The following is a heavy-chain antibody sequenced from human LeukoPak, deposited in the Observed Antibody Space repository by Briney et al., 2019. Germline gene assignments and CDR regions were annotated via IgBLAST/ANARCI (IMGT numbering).Heavy chain of an antibody. CDR2: ISWYGGST. V-gene: IGHV3-43*01. Sequence: PGGSLRLSCAASGFTFDDYTMHWVRQAPGKGLEWVSLISWYGGSTYYADSVKGRFTISRDNSKNSLYLQMNSLRTEDTALCYCAKDPRPAAILGYFQHWGQGTLVTVSS. CDR3: AKDPRPAAILGYFQH. D-gene: IGHD2-2*02. CDR1: GFTFDDYT. J-gene: IGHJ1*01.